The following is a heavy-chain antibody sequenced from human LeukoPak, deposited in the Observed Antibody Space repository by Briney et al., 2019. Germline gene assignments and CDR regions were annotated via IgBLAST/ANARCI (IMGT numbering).Heavy chain of an antibody. J-gene: IGHJ5*02. CDR2: IHHDGSNK. Sequence: GGSLRLSCAASEFTFGSYGMHWVRQAPGKGLDWVAFIHHDGSNKYYADSLRGRFTISRDNSKNTLYLQMNSLRAEDTAVYFCAKGDKMLTWRRTYNRFDPWGQGTLVTVSS. D-gene: IGHD3-16*01. CDR3: AKGDKMLTWRRTYNRFDP. CDR1: EFTFGSYG. V-gene: IGHV3-30*02.